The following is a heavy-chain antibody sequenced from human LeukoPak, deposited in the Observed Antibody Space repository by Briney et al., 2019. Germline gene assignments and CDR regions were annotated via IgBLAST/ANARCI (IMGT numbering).Heavy chain of an antibody. CDR3: ARSRYYYYYYMDV. J-gene: IGHJ6*03. Sequence: PGGSLRLSCAASGFTFSSYAMHWVRQAPGKGLEYVSAISSNGGSKYYANSVKGRFTISRDNSKNTLYLQMGSLRAEDRAVYYCARSRYYYYYYMDVWGKGTTVTVSS. CDR2: ISSNGGSK. V-gene: IGHV3-64*01. CDR1: GFTFSSYA.